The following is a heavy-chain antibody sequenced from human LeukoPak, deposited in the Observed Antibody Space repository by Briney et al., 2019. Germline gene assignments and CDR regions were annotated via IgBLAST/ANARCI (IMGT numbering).Heavy chain of an antibody. D-gene: IGHD3-10*01. Sequence: PSETLSLTCTVSGGSITTGDYYWSWIRQHPEKGLVWIGYIYSSGTTFFNPSLKSRVTISLDTSEHQFSLNLTSVTAADTAVSYCARAYGSGSASNRYFDSWGQGALVTVSS. V-gene: IGHV4-31*03. CDR3: ARAYGSGSASNRYFDS. J-gene: IGHJ4*02. CDR1: GGSITTGDYY. CDR2: IYSSGTT.